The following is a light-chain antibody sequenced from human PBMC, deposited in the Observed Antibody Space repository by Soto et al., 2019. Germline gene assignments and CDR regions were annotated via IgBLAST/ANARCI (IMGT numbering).Light chain of an antibody. CDR1: QSVSSSY. Sequence: EIVLTQSPGTLSLSPGERATLSCRASQSVSSSYLAWYQQKPGQAPRLLIFGVSSRATGIPDRFSGSGSGTDFTLTISRLEPEDFAVYYCQQYGTSPGMHTFGQGTKLEIK. V-gene: IGKV3-20*01. J-gene: IGKJ2*01. CDR2: GVS. CDR3: QQYGTSPGMHT.